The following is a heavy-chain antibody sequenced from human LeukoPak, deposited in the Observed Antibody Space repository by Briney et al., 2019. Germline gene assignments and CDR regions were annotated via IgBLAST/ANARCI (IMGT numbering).Heavy chain of an antibody. Sequence: SETLSLTCAVYGGSFSGYYWSWIRQPPGKGLEWIGEIDHSGSTNYNPSLKSRVTISVDTSKNQFSLKLSSVTAADTAVYYCARGGFELRYFDWLPKYNWFDPWGQGTLVTVSS. CDR3: ARGGFELRYFDWLPKYNWFDP. J-gene: IGHJ5*02. D-gene: IGHD3-9*01. CDR2: IDHSGST. CDR1: GGSFSGYY. V-gene: IGHV4-34*01.